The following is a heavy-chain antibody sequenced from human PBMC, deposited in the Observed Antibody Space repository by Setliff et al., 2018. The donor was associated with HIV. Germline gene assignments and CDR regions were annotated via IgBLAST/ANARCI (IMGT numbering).Heavy chain of an antibody. CDR1: SGSFTGYY. D-gene: IGHD2-15*01. V-gene: IGHV4-34*01. CDR2: INRFGIT. J-gene: IGHJ4*02. CDR3: ARGGYCNSDNCDRGRNFDY. Sequence: KPSETLSLTCAVYSGSFTGYYWTWIRQPPGKGLEWIGEINRFGITNYNPSLKSRLTLSVDTSKNQFSLNVNSVTAADTAVYYCARGGYCNSDNCDRGRNFDYWSQGTLVTVSS.